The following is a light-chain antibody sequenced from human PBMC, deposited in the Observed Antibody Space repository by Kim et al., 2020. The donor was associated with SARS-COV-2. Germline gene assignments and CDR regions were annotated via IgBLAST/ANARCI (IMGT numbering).Light chain of an antibody. J-gene: IGLJ1*01. CDR2: QDS. Sequence: SYELTQPPSVSVSPGQTASITCSGDKLGAKYACWYQQKPGQAPVLVIYQDSNRPSGIPERFSGSNSGNTATLTISGTQARDEADYYCQAWDSITANVFG. CDR1: KLGAKY. CDR3: QAWDSITANV. V-gene: IGLV3-1*01.